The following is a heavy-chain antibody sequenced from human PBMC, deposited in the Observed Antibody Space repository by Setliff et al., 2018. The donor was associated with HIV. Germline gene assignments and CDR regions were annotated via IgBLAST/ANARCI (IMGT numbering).Heavy chain of an antibody. Sequence: TLSLTCAVSGGSISSNNWWSWIRQPPGKGLEWIGEIIHSGSTNYNPSLKSRVTVSADTSKNQFSLRLNSVTAADTAVYYCAREERGWSNRGAFDVWGLGTMVTVSS. CDR1: GGSISSNNW. D-gene: IGHD6-19*01. CDR2: IIHSGST. V-gene: IGHV4-4*02. CDR3: AREERGWSNRGAFDV. J-gene: IGHJ3*01.